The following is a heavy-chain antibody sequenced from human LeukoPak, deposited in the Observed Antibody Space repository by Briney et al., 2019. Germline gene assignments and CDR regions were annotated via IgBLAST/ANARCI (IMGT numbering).Heavy chain of an antibody. J-gene: IGHJ4*02. CDR1: GFTFSSYG. Sequence: GRSLRLSCAASGFTFSSYGMHWVRQAPGKGLEWVAVISYDGSNKYYADSVKGRFTTSRDNSKNTLYLQMNSLRAEDTAVYYCTRDRSSVYFDYWGQGTLVIVSS. V-gene: IGHV3-30*03. D-gene: IGHD3-22*01. CDR3: TRDRSSVYFDY. CDR2: ISYDGSNK.